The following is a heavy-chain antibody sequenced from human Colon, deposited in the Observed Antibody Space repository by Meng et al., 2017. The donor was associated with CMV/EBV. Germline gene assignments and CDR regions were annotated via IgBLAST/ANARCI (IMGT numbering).Heavy chain of an antibody. D-gene: IGHD5-18*01. CDR2: ISLGDGIT. Sequence: SCKSYGYTFNGYYFHWVRQAPGQGLEWMGLISLGDGITSYAQKFKGRVSVTRDTSTSTVYMGLSGLTSDDTAVYYCTREPADTGCFDYWGQGTLVTVSS. CDR1: GYTFNGYY. V-gene: IGHV1-46*02. CDR3: TREPADTGCFDY. J-gene: IGHJ4*02.